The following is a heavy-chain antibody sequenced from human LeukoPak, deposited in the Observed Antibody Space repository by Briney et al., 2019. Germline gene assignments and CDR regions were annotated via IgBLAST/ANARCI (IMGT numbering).Heavy chain of an antibody. CDR1: GGSISSYY. D-gene: IGHD2-2*02. Sequence: PSETLSLNCTVSGGSISSYYWSWIRQPPGKGLEWIGEINHSGSTNYNPSLKSRVTISVDTSKNQFSLKLSSVTAADTAVYYCARDTRWGQGTLVSVSS. V-gene: IGHV4-34*01. J-gene: IGHJ4*02. CDR3: ARDTR. CDR2: INHSGST.